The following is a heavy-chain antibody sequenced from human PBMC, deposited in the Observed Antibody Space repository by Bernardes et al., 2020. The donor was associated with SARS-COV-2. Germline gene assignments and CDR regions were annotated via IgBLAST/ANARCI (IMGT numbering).Heavy chain of an antibody. V-gene: IGHV3-23*01. D-gene: IGHD2-15*01. CDR1: AFTFQTYP. J-gene: IGHJ2*01. CDR3: AKDSRANVVVISAANWHFDL. Sequence: GGSLRLSCRASAFTFQTYPMSWVRQAPGKGLEWVATISHGGITTLYADSVKGRVTISRDNSKNTLYLQMDRLRAEDTAVYYCAKDSRANVVVISAANWHFDLWGRGTRVTVSS. CDR2: ISHGGITT.